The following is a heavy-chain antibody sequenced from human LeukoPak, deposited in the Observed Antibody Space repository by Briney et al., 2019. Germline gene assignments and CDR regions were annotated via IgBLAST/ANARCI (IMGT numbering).Heavy chain of an antibody. J-gene: IGHJ5*02. D-gene: IGHD2-15*01. Sequence: SQTLSLTCAISGDSVSSNSAAWNWTRQSPSRGLEWLGRTYYRSKWYNDYAVSVKSRITINPDTSKNQFSLQLNSVTPEDTAVYYCARDPSTYCSGGSCYPRYWFDPWGQGTLVTVSS. CDR1: GDSVSSNSAA. CDR3: ARDPSTYCSGGSCYPRYWFDP. V-gene: IGHV6-1*01. CDR2: TYYRSKWYN.